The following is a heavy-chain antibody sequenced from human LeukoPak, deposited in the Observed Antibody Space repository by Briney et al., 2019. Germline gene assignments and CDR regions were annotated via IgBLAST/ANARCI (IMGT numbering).Heavy chain of an antibody. D-gene: IGHD3-22*01. CDR2: ISSSGSTI. V-gene: IGHV3-11*01. J-gene: IGHJ4*02. CDR3: ARDSGGYYHYFDY. Sequence: LSLTCAVYGGSFSDYYMSWIRQAPGKGLEWVSYISSSGSTIYYADSVKGRFTISRDNAKNSLYLQMNSLRAEDTAVYYCARDSGGYYHYFDYWGQGTLVTVSS. CDR1: GGSFSDYY.